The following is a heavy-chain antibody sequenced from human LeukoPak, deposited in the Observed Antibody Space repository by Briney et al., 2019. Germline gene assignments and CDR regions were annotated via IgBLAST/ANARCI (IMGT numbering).Heavy chain of an antibody. CDR1: RFTFSSYG. D-gene: IGHD3-22*01. CDR3: ARAGTTYYYDSSGFPFDY. Sequence: PGRSLRLSCAASRFTFSSYGMHWVRQAPGKGLEWVAVIWYDGSNKYYADSVKGRFTISRDNSKNTLYLQMNSLRAEDTAVYYCARAGTTYYYDSSGFPFDYWGQGTLVTVSS. J-gene: IGHJ4*02. CDR2: IWYDGSNK. V-gene: IGHV3-33*01.